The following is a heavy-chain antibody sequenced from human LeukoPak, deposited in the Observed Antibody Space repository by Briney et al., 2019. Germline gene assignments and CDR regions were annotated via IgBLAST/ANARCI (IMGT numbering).Heavy chain of an antibody. V-gene: IGHV1-24*01. Sequence: GASVKVSCKVSGYTLTELSMHWVRQAPGKGLEWMGGFDTEDGETIYAQKFQGRVTMTEDTSTDTAYMELSSLRSEDTAVYYCATILRFLEWLSFDYWGQGTLVTVSS. J-gene: IGHJ4*02. D-gene: IGHD3-3*01. CDR2: FDTEDGET. CDR1: GYTLTELS. CDR3: ATILRFLEWLSFDY.